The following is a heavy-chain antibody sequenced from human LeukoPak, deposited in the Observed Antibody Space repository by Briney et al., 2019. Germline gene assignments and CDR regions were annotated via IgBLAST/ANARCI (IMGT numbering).Heavy chain of an antibody. V-gene: IGHV4-34*01. J-gene: IGHJ4*02. CDR1: GGSFSGYY. D-gene: IGHD2-15*01. CDR2: INHSGST. Sequence: SETLSLTCAVYGGSFSGYYWSWIRQPPGKGLEWIGEINHSGSTNYNPSLKSRVTISVDTSKNQFSLKLSSVTAADTAVYYCARGRRDFEVAPPYDYWGQGTLVTVSS. CDR3: ARGRRDFEVAPPYDY.